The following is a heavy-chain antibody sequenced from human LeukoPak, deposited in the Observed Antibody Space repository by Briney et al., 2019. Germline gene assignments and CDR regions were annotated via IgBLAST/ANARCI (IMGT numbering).Heavy chain of an antibody. V-gene: IGHV1-69*05. D-gene: IGHD4-17*01. CDR3: ARQIYGDYISKDNWFDP. CDR2: IIPIFGTA. J-gene: IGHJ5*02. Sequence: GASVKVSCKASGGTFSSYAISWVRQAPGQGLEWMGRIIPIFGTANYAQKFQGRVTITTDESTSTAYMELSSLRSEDTAVYYCARQIYGDYISKDNWFDPWGQGTLVTVSS. CDR1: GGTFSSYA.